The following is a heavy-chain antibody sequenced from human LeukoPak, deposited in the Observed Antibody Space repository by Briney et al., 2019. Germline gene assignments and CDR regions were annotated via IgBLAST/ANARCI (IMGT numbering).Heavy chain of an antibody. J-gene: IGHJ4*02. CDR2: INHSGST. D-gene: IGHD2/OR15-2a*01. V-gene: IGHV4-34*01. CDR1: GFTFDDYG. CDR3: ARGLLSLDY. Sequence: GSLRLSCAASGFTFDDYGMSWVRQPPGKGLEWIGEINHSGSTNYNPSLKSRVTISVDTSKNQFSLKLSSVTAADTAVYYCARGLLSLDYWGQGTLVTVSS.